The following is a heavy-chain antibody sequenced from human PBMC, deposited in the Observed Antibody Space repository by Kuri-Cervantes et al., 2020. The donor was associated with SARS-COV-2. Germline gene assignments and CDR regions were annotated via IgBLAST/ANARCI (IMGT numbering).Heavy chain of an antibody. J-gene: IGHJ4*02. V-gene: IGHV4-39*01. CDR2: IDYSGST. Sequence: SETLSLTCTVSGGSISSSSYYWCWIRQPPGKGLEWIGSIDYSGSTSYNPSLRSRVTIAVDTTKNQFSLILTSVTAADAAVYYCAIFSSVESGRDDYWGQGTLVTVSS. D-gene: IGHD2/OR15-2a*01. CDR1: GGSISSSSYY. CDR3: AIFSSVESGRDDY.